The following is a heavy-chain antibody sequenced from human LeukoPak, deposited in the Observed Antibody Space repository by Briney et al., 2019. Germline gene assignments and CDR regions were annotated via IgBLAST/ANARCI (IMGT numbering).Heavy chain of an antibody. CDR1: GGSISSYY. CDR3: ARHSYNYCGLDV. J-gene: IGHJ6*02. V-gene: IGHV4-59*08. CDR2: IYYSGST. Sequence: SETLSLTCTVSGGSISSYYWSWIRQPPGKGLEWIGYIYYSGSTNYNPSLKSRVTISVDTSNNHLSLRLTSVTAADTALYYCARHSYNYCGLDVWGQGTTITVSS.